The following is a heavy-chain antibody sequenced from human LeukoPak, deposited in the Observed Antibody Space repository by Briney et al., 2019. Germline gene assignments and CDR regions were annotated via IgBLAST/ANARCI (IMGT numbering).Heavy chain of an antibody. CDR1: GFTFNTYS. CDR3: ARENWFKFDY. V-gene: IGHV3-48*02. J-gene: IGHJ4*02. CDR2: ISSSSDAI. D-gene: IGHD3-10*01. Sequence: GGSLRLSCAASGFTFNTYSMTWVRQAPGKGLEWLSYISSSSDAIWYADSVKGRFTVSRDNAKNSLYLHMNSLRDEDTSVYYCARENWFKFDYWGQGSLVTVSS.